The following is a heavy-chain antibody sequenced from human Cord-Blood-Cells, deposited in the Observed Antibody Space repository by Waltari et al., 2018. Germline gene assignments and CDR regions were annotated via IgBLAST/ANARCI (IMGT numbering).Heavy chain of an antibody. V-gene: IGHV4-30-2*01. CDR3: ARDDIVATMPTH. D-gene: IGHD5-12*01. CDR2: THHSGRT. J-gene: IGHJ4*02. CDR1: GGSISSGGYS. Sequence: QLQLQESGSGLVKPSQTLSLTCAVSGGSISSGGYSWSWIRQPPGKGLEWVGYTHHSGRTYYNPSLKSRVTISVDRSKNQFSLKLSSVTAADTAVYYCARDDIVATMPTHWGQGTLVTVSS.